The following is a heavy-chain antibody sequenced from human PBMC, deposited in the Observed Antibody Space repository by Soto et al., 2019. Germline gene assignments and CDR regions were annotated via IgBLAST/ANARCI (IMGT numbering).Heavy chain of an antibody. V-gene: IGHV4-38-2*01. D-gene: IGHD7-27*01. CDR1: GYSISSGYY. Sequence: KASETLSLTCAVSGYSISSGYYWGWIRPPPGKGLEWIGSIYHSGSTYYNPSLESRVTISVDTSKNQFSLKLSSVTAADTAVYYCARVGTPGGMDVWGQGTTVTVSS. CDR2: IYHSGST. J-gene: IGHJ6*02. CDR3: ARVGTPGGMDV.